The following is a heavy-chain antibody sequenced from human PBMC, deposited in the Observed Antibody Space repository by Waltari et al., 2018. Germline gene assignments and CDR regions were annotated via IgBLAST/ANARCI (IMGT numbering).Heavy chain of an antibody. V-gene: IGHV4-4*02. CDR1: GDSMSSTAW. D-gene: IGHD2-15*01. CDR3: ARDRGRGIYLDS. J-gene: IGHJ4*02. CDR2: VQRSGRT. Sequence: QLKLQDSGPALVKPSGTLSLTCAVSGDSMSSTAWWSGVRQSPGKGREWIGQVQRSGRTNYNPSFAGRVIVSIDTSTNQFSLKVNYATAADTAVYFCARDRGRGIYLDSWGQGTLVTVSP.